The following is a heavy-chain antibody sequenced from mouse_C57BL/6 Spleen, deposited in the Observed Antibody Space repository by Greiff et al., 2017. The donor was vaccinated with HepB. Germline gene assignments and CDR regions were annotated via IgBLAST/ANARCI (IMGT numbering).Heavy chain of an antibody. Sequence: VQLQQSGTVLARPGASVKMSCKTSGYTFTSYWMHWVKRRPGQGLEWIGAIYPGNSDTSYNQKFKGKAKLTAVTSASTAYMELSSLTNEDSAVYYCTRGGLLRVYYYAMDYWGQGTSVTVSS. V-gene: IGHV1-5*01. CDR2: IYPGNSDT. J-gene: IGHJ4*01. CDR1: GYTFTSYW. CDR3: TRGGLLRVYYYAMDY. D-gene: IGHD1-1*01.